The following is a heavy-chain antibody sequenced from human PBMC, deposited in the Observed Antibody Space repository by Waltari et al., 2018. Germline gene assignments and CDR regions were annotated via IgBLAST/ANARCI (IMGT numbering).Heavy chain of an antibody. CDR2: INHSGST. CDR3: ARRNYFDY. Sequence: QVQLQQWGAGLLKPSETLSLTCAVYGGSCSGYYWSWIRQPPGKGLEWIGEINHSGSTNYNPSLKSRVTISVDTSKNQFSLKLSSVTAADTAVYYCARRNYFDYWGQGTLVTVSS. V-gene: IGHV4-34*01. J-gene: IGHJ4*02. CDR1: GGSCSGYY.